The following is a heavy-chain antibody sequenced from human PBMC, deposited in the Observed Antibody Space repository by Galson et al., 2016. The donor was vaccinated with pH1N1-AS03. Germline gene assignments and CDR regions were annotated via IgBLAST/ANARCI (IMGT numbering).Heavy chain of an antibody. Sequence: ETLSLTCSVSPYSITHDYWHWIRQAPGSGPQWIGRTKYNGATHYNPSLQSRVTISIDTSKNQFSLKVYSVTSADAAVYYCARGAVWETSEWGQGTLVTVSS. V-gene: IGHV4-59*01. D-gene: IGHD1-26*01. CDR1: PYSITHDY. CDR2: TKYNGAT. CDR3: ARGAVWETSE. J-gene: IGHJ4*02.